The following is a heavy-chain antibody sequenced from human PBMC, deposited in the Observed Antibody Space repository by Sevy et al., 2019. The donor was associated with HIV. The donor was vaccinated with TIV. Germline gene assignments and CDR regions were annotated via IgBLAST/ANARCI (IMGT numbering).Heavy chain of an antibody. CDR3: ARGGYYDSSGYRAYFQH. CDR1: GFTVSSNY. J-gene: IGHJ1*01. Sequence: GGSLRLSCAASGFTVSSNYMSWVRQAPGKGLEWVSVIYSGGSTYYADSVKGRFTISRDNSKNTLYLQINSLRAEDTAVYYCARGGYYDSSGYRAYFQHWGQGTLVTGSS. V-gene: IGHV3-53*01. CDR2: IYSGGST. D-gene: IGHD3-22*01.